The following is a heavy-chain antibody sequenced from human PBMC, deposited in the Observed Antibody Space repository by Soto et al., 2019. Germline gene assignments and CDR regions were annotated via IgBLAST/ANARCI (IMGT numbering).Heavy chain of an antibody. Sequence: GGSLRLSCAASGFTVSSNYMSWVRQAPGKGLEWVSVIYSGGSTYYADSVKGRFTISRDNSKNTLYLQMKSLRAEDTAVYYCARDRLWFGELNYYYGMDVWGQGTTVTVSS. V-gene: IGHV3-53*01. J-gene: IGHJ6*02. CDR1: GFTVSSNY. D-gene: IGHD3-10*01. CDR2: IYSGGST. CDR3: ARDRLWFGELNYYYGMDV.